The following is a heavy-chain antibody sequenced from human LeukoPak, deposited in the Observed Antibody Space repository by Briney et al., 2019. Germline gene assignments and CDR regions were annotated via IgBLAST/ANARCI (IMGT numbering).Heavy chain of an antibody. CDR1: GGSISSSSYY. CDR2: IYYSGST. CDR3: ARHEPRGYYDSSGPSGAFDI. Sequence: PSETLSLTCTVSGGSISSSSYYWGWLRQPPGKGLEWIVSIYYSGSTYYNPSLKSRVTISVDTSKNQFSLKLSSVTAADTAVYYCARHEPRGYYDSSGPSGAFDIWGQGTMVTVSS. V-gene: IGHV4-39*01. J-gene: IGHJ3*02. D-gene: IGHD3-22*01.